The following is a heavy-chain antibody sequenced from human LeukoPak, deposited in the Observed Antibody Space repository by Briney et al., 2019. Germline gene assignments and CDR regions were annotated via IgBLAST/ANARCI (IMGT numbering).Heavy chain of an antibody. CDR1: GFTFSSYA. CDR3: ARVSYRNYYDSSGYVDY. V-gene: IGHV3-30-3*01. Sequence: GRSLRLSCAASGFTFSSYAMHWVRQAPDKGLEWVAVISYDGSNKYYADSVKGRFTISRDNSKNTLYLQMNSLRAEDTAVYYCARVSYRNYYDSSGYVDYWGQGTLVTVSS. D-gene: IGHD3-22*01. J-gene: IGHJ4*02. CDR2: ISYDGSNK.